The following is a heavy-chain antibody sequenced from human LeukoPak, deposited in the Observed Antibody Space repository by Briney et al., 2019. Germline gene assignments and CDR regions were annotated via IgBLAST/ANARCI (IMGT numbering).Heavy chain of an antibody. Sequence: SETLSLTCAVYGGSFSGYYWSWIRQPPGKGLEWIGEINHSGSTNYNPSLKSRVTISVDTSKNQFSLKLSSVTAADTAVYFCARDSPPAYCSSGSCYFDSWGQGTLVTVSS. CDR2: INHSGST. V-gene: IGHV4-34*01. J-gene: IGHJ4*02. CDR1: GGSFSGYY. CDR3: ARDSPPAYCSSGSCYFDS. D-gene: IGHD2-15*01.